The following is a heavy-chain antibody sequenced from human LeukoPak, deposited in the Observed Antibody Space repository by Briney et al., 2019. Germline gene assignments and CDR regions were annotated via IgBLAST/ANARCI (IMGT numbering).Heavy chain of an antibody. Sequence: SETLSLTCAVYGGSFSGYYWSWIRQPPGKGLEWIGEINHSGSTNYNPSLKSRVTTSVDTSKNQFSLKLSSVTAADTAVYYCAYGGELSSTFDYWGQGTLVTVSS. CDR1: GGSFSGYY. V-gene: IGHV4-34*01. CDR3: AYGGELSSTFDY. D-gene: IGHD3-16*02. CDR2: INHSGST. J-gene: IGHJ4*02.